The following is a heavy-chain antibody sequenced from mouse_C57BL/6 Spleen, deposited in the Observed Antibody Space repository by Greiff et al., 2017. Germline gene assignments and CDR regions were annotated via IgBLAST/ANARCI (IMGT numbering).Heavy chain of an antibody. V-gene: IGHV1-62-2*01. J-gene: IGHJ2*01. CDR3: ARHEDGGYYDGYFDY. Sequence: LQESGAELVKPGASVKLSCKASGYTFTEYTIHWVKQRSGQGLEWIGWFYPGSGSIKYNEKFKDKATLTADKSSSTVYMELSRLTSEDSAVYFCARHEDGGYYDGYFDYWGQGTTLTVSS. CDR1: GYTFTEYT. CDR2: FYPGSGSI. D-gene: IGHD2-3*01.